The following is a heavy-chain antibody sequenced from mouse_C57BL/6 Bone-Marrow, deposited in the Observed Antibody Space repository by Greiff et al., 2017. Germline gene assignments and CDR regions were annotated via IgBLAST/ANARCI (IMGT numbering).Heavy chain of an antibody. CDR2: IYPSSGST. V-gene: IGHV1-55*01. Sequence: QVQLQQPGAELVKPGASVKMSCKASGYTFTSYWIPWVKQRPGQGLEWIGDIYPSSGSTNYNEKFKSKATLTVDTSSSTAYMQLSSLTSEDSADYYGARIYYGNYDAMDYWGQGTTVTVSS. J-gene: IGHJ4*01. CDR3: ARIYYGNYDAMDY. CDR1: GYTFTSYW. D-gene: IGHD2-1*01.